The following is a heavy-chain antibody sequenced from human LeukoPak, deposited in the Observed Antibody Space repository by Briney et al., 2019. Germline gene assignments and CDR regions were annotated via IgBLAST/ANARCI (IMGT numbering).Heavy chain of an antibody. CDR3: ARLRSSSF. CDR1: GFAFSSYC. Sequence: PGGSLRLSCAASGFAFSSYCMHWVRQAPERGVVWVSRINSDGSSTSYADSVKGRFTISRDNAKNTLYLQMNSLRAEDTAVYYCARLRSSSFWGQGTLVTVSS. CDR2: INSDGSST. D-gene: IGHD6-13*01. V-gene: IGHV3-74*01. J-gene: IGHJ4*02.